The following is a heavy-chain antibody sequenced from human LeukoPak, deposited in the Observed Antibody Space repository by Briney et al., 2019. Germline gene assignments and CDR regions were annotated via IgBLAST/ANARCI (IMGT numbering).Heavy chain of an antibody. CDR1: VGSTSSDF. CDR2: TNTSGST. Sequence: SGALSNTPIHPVGSTSSDFRYCMPPLVGKGLQPFGRTNTSGSTNYNPSLKSRVTMSEDMSKNQFSLTLSSVTAADTAVYYCARDISGYSYGQDWYFDLWGRGSLVTVSS. CDR3: ARDISGYSYGQDWYFDL. D-gene: IGHD5-18*01. J-gene: IGHJ2*01. V-gene: IGHV4-4*07.